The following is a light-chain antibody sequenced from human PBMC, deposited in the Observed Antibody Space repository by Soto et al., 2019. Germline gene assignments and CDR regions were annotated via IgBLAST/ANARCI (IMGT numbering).Light chain of an antibody. CDR1: SGDVGHYNY. Sequence: QSALTQPASVSGSPGQSITISCTGSSGDVGHYNYVSWYQQHPGKAPKLMIYEVSNRPSGVSNRFSGSKSGNTASLIISGLHAEDEADYSCTSYTTSRIWVFGGGTKVTVL. V-gene: IGLV2-14*01. J-gene: IGLJ3*02. CDR2: EVS. CDR3: TSYTTSRIWV.